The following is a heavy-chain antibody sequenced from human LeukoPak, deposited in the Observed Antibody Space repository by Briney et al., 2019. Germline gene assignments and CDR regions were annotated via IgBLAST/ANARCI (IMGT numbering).Heavy chain of an antibody. D-gene: IGHD6-13*01. J-gene: IGHJ4*02. V-gene: IGHV3-74*01. CDR3: ARGGPAAGLSDFDY. Sequence: GGSLRLSCAASGFIFNNYWMHWVRQAPGKGLVWVSRINSDGSSRNYADSVRGRFTISRDNAKNTLYLQMNSLRVEDTAVYYCARGGPAAGLSDFDYWGQGTLVTVSS. CDR2: INSDGSSR. CDR1: GFIFNNYW.